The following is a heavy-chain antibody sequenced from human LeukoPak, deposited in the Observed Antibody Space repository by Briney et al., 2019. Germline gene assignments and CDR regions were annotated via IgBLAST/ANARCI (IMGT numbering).Heavy chain of an antibody. CDR1: GYTFTGYY. D-gene: IGHD2-2*01. Sequence: ASVKVSCKASGYTFTGYYMHWVRQAPGQGLEWMGWIIPNSGGTNYAQKFQGRVTMTRDTSISTAYMELSRLRSDDTAVYYCARIDCSSTSCYNRHFDYWGQGTLVTVSS. CDR2: IIPNSGGT. J-gene: IGHJ4*02. V-gene: IGHV1-2*02. CDR3: ARIDCSSTSCYNRHFDY.